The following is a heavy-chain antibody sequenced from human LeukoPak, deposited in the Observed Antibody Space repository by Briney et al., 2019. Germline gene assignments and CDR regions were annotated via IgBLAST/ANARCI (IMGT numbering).Heavy chain of an antibody. Sequence: GGSLRLSCAASGFTFSSYSMNWVRQAPGKGLEWVSSISSSSSYIYYADSVKGRFTTSRDNAKNSLYLQMNSLRAEDTAVYYCARDHSSGWYDWFDPWGQGTLVTVSS. CDR2: ISSSSSYI. CDR3: ARDHSSGWYDWFDP. D-gene: IGHD6-19*01. J-gene: IGHJ5*02. V-gene: IGHV3-21*01. CDR1: GFTFSSYS.